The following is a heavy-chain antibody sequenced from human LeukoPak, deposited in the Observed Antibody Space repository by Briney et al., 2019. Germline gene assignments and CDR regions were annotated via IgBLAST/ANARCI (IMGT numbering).Heavy chain of an antibody. CDR2: IYSGGST. Sequence: GGSLRLSCAASGFTVSSNYMSWVRQAPGKGLEWVSVIYSGGSTYYADSVKGRFTISRDNSKNTLYLQMISLRAEDTAVYYCARDVPHYYGSGSYDYWGQGTLVTVSS. D-gene: IGHD3-10*01. CDR1: GFTVSSNY. CDR3: ARDVPHYYGSGSYDY. J-gene: IGHJ4*02. V-gene: IGHV3-66*01.